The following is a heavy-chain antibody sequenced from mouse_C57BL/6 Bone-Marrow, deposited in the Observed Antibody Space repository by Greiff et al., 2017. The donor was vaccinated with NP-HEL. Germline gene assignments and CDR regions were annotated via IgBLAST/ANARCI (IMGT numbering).Heavy chain of an antibody. J-gene: IGHJ3*01. CDR3: ARGSPFAY. Sequence: EVKLVESGGGLVQPGGSLKLSCAASGFTFSDYYMYWVRQTPEQRLEWVAYISNGGGSTYYPDTVKGRFTISRDNAKNTLYLQMSRLKSEDTAMYYCARGSPFAYWGQGTLVTVSA. V-gene: IGHV5-12*01. CDR2: ISNGGGST. CDR1: GFTFSDYY.